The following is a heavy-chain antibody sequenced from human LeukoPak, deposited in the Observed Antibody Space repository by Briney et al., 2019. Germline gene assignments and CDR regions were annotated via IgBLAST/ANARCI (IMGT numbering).Heavy chain of an antibody. V-gene: IGHV1-8*01. CDR2: VNPNSGNT. CDR3: ARGPNKSDGGNSGSAWFDP. Sequence: VASVKVSCKASGYTFTTYDINWVRQATGQGLEWMGWVNPNSGNTGYAQKFQGRVTMTRNTSISTAYMELSSLRSEDTAVYYCARGPNKSDGGNSGSAWFDPWGQGTLVTVSS. CDR1: GYTFTTYD. D-gene: IGHD4-23*01. J-gene: IGHJ5*02.